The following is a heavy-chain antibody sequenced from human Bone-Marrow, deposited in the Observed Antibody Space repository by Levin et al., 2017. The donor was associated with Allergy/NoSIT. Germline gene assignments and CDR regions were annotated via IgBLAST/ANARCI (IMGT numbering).Heavy chain of an antibody. Sequence: PGGSLRLSCTVSGGSISSSSYYWGWIRQPPGKGLEWIGSIYYSGSTYYNPSLKSRVTISVDTSKNQFSLKLSSVTAADRAVYYCARGDDILTGYYDYYMDGWGKGTTVTVSS. J-gene: IGHJ6*03. D-gene: IGHD3-9*01. CDR2: IYYSGST. CDR3: ARGDDILTGYYDYYMDG. CDR1: GGSISSSSYY. V-gene: IGHV4-39*01.